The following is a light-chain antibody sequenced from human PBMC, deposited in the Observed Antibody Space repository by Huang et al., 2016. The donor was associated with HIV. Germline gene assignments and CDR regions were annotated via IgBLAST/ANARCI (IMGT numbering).Light chain of an antibody. V-gene: IGKV1-39*01. CDR2: AAS. Sequence: DIQMTQSPSSLSASVGDRVTITCRASQSISSYLNWYQQKPGKAPKLLIYAASSLQSGVPSRFRCSGSGTVFTLTISSLQPEDFATYYCQQSYSTPWTFGQGTKVEIK. CDR1: QSISSY. CDR3: QQSYSTPWT. J-gene: IGKJ1*01.